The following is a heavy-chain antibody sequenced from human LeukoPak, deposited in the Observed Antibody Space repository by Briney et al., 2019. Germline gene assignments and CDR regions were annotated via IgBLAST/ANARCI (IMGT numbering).Heavy chain of an antibody. J-gene: IGHJ4*02. Sequence: GGSLRLSCAASEFSVGSNYMTWVRQAPGKGLEWVSLIYSGGSTYYADSVKGRFTISRDNSKNTLYLQMNSLRAEDTAVYYCARGLTRNPSLDYWGQGTLVTVSS. CDR2: IYSGGST. CDR3: ARGLTRNPSLDY. CDR1: EFSVGSNY. V-gene: IGHV3-66*01.